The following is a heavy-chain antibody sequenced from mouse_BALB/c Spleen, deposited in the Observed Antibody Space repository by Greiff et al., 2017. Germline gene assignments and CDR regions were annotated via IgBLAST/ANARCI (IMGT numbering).Heavy chain of an antibody. CDR1: GFTFSSYA. CDR3: ARGSMITNYFDY. J-gene: IGHJ2*01. Sequence: EVKLVESGGGLVKPGGSLKLSCAASGFTFSSYAMSWVRQTPEKRLEWVASISSGGSTYYPDSVKGRFTISRDNARNILYLQMSSLRSEDTAMYYCARGSMITNYFDYWGQGTTLTVSS. V-gene: IGHV5-6-5*01. CDR2: ISSGGST. D-gene: IGHD2-4*01.